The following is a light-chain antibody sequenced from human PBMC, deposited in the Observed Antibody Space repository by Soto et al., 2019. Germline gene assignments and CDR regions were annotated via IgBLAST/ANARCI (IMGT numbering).Light chain of an antibody. CDR3: QKSYSTTIN. Sequence: DIQMTQSPSTLSASIGDRVTISCRASQSISSYLNWYHQKPGKAPKLLIYAASSLQSGVPSRFSGSGSGTDFTLTISSLQPEDFATYYCQKSYSTTINFGQGTRLEIK. J-gene: IGKJ5*01. CDR1: QSISSY. CDR2: AAS. V-gene: IGKV1-39*01.